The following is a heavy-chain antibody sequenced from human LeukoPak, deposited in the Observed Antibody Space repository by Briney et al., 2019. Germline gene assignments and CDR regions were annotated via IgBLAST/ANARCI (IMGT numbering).Heavy chain of an antibody. CDR3: ARQLSAYNMGGDPFNY. CDR2: IIPISGTS. V-gene: IGHV1-69*06. Sequence: EASVKVSCKASGGTFSTFAINWLRQAPGQGLEWMGGIIPISGTSKTTQKFQDRVTISADKFTSTVFMDLSSLRSEDTAVYYCARQLSAYNMGGDPFNYWGQGTLVTVSS. CDR1: GGTFSTFA. D-gene: IGHD3-16*02. J-gene: IGHJ4*02.